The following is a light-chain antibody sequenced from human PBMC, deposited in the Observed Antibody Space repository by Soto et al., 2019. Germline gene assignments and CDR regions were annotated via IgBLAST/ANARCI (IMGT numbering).Light chain of an antibody. CDR3: QQYGSSPWT. J-gene: IGKJ1*01. V-gene: IGKV3-20*01. CDR2: GAS. CDR1: QIVSSSY. Sequence: EIVLTQSPGTLSLSPGERATLSCRASQIVSSSYLAWYQQKPGQAPRLLIYGASSRATDIPDRFSGSGSGTDFTLTIRRLEPEDFAVYYCQQYGSSPWTFGQGTKVEIK.